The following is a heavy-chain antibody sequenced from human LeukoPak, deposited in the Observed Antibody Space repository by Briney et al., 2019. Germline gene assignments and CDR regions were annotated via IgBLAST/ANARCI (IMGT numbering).Heavy chain of an antibody. J-gene: IGHJ6*03. V-gene: IGHV3-48*01. CDR3: ATGGHAYCGGDCYRMDV. Sequence: QPGGSLRLSCAGSGFTFSRHSMNWVRQAPGKGLEWVSYISSSSSTISYADYVKGRFTISRDNAKISLFLQMNSLRAEDTAVYYCATGGHAYCGGDCYRMDVWGKGTTVTVSS. CDR2: ISSSSSTI. CDR1: GFTFSRHS. D-gene: IGHD2-21*02.